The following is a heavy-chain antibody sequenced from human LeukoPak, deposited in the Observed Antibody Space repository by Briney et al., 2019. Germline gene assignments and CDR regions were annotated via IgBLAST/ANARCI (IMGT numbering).Heavy chain of an antibody. Sequence: SETLSLTCTVSGGSISSSSHYWGWIRQPPGKGLEWIGRIYTSGSTNYNPSLKSRVTMSVDTSKNQFSLKLSSVTAADTAVYYCARDHGGYSYGRFDYWGQGTLVTVSS. CDR3: ARDHGGYSYGRFDY. J-gene: IGHJ4*02. V-gene: IGHV4-39*07. D-gene: IGHD5-18*01. CDR2: IYTSGST. CDR1: GGSISSSSHY.